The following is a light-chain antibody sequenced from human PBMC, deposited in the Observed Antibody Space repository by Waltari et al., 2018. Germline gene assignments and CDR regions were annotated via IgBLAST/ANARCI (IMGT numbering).Light chain of an antibody. CDR1: KLGDKY. J-gene: IGLJ2*01. CDR2: QDT. Sequence: SYELTQPPSVSVSPGQTASITCSGNKLGDKYACWYQQKPGQSPVVVLYQDTKRPSGIPERFSGSNSGNTATLTISGTQAMDEADYYCQVWDTSTYHVVFGGGTKLTVL. CDR3: QVWDTSTYHVV. V-gene: IGLV3-1*01.